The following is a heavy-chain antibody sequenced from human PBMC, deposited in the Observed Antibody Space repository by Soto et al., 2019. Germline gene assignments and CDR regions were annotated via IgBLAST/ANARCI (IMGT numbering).Heavy chain of an antibody. CDR3: ARAAVPATCCAFDI. V-gene: IGHV4-59*01. J-gene: IGHJ3*02. CDR2: IYSSGNT. CDR1: GDYISSYH. Sequence: SETLSLTCTVSGDYISSYHWSWIRQPPGKGPEWVGFIYSSGNTNYNHSLKSRVTISTDTSKNQFSLKLTSVTAADTAVYYCARAAVPATCCAFDIWGQGTMVTVSS. D-gene: IGHD1-26*01.